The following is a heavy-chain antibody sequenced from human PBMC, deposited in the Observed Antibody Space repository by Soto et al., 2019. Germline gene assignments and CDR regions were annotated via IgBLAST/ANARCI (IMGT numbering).Heavy chain of an antibody. Sequence: QVQLVQSGAEAKKPGASVKVSCKASGYTFTSYAMHWVRQAPGQRLEWMGWINAGNCNTKYSQKFQGRVTITRDTSASTAYMELSILRSEDTAVYYCARSIVVVTALDYWGQGTLVTFSS. CDR2: INAGNCNT. V-gene: IGHV1-3*01. CDR3: ARSIVVVTALDY. J-gene: IGHJ4*02. D-gene: IGHD2-21*02. CDR1: GYTFTSYA.